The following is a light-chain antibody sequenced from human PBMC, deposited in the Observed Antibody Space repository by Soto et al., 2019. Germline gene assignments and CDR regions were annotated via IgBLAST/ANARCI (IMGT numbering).Light chain of an antibody. CDR3: QQYNNWWT. V-gene: IGKV3-15*01. CDR1: QSVSSN. Sequence: EIVMTQSPATLSVSPGETATLSGRASQSVSSNLAWYQQKPGQAPRLLIYGASTRATGIPARFSGSGSGTEFTLTIRSLKSEDFAVYYCQQYNNWWTFGQGTKVDIK. J-gene: IGKJ1*01. CDR2: GAS.